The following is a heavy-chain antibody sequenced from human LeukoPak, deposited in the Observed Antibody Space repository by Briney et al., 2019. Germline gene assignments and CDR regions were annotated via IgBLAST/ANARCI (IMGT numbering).Heavy chain of an antibody. V-gene: IGHV1-69*13. J-gene: IGHJ5*02. CDR3: ARSRGYDILTGYYRYNWFDP. Sequence: ASVKVSCKASGGTLSSYAISWVRQAPGQGLEWMGGIIPIFGTANYAQKFQGRVTITADESTSTAYMELSSLRSEDTAVYYCARSRGYDILTGYYRYNWFDPWGQGTLVTVSS. D-gene: IGHD3-9*01. CDR1: GGTLSSYA. CDR2: IIPIFGTA.